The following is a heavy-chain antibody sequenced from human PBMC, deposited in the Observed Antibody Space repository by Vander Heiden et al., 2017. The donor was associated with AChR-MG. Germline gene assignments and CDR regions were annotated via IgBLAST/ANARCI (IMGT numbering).Heavy chain of an antibody. J-gene: IGHJ4*02. Sequence: QVQLVESGGGVVQPGRSLRLPCAASGFTFSSYAMHWVRQAPGKGLEWVAVISYDGSNKYYADSVKGRFTISRDNSKNTLYLQMNSLRAEDTAVYYCARGARTDYWGQGTLVTVSS. CDR3: ARGARTDY. CDR1: GFTFSSYA. V-gene: IGHV3-30-3*01. CDR2: ISYDGSNK.